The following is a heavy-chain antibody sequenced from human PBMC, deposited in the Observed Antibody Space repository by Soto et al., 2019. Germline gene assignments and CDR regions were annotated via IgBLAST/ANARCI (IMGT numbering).Heavy chain of an antibody. Sequence: SGPTLVNPTETLTLTCTVSGFSLSNARMGVSWIRQPPGKALEWLAHIFSNDEKSYSTSLKNRLTISKDTSKSQVVLTMTNMDPVDTATYYCARTYYDFWSGYFYRNYYYYGMDVWGQGTTVTVSS. V-gene: IGHV2-26*01. CDR1: GFSLSNARMG. CDR3: ARTYYDFWSGYFYRNYYYYGMDV. D-gene: IGHD3-3*01. J-gene: IGHJ6*02. CDR2: IFSNDEK.